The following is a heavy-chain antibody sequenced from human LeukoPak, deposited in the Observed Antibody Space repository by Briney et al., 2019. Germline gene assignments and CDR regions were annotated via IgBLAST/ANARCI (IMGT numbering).Heavy chain of an antibody. Sequence: SETLSLTCAVSGDSISSGGYSWSWIRQPVGKGLEWIGYIYHSGRTYYNPSLKSRVTISVVRSKNQFSLKLSSVTAADTAVYYCARALTSPYCGGDCYPDYFDYWGQGTLVTVSS. CDR3: ARALTSPYCGGDCYPDYFDY. J-gene: IGHJ4*02. D-gene: IGHD2-21*02. V-gene: IGHV4-30-2*01. CDR2: IYHSGRT. CDR1: GDSISSGGYS.